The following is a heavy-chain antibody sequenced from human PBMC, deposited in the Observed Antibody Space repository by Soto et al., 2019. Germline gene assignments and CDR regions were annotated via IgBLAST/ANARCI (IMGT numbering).Heavy chain of an antibody. Sequence: GASVKVSCKASGYTFTSYDINWVRQATGQGLEWMGWMNPNSGNTGYAQKFQGRVTMTRNTSISTAYMELSSLRSEDTAVYYCARGRRRGYSGYGNYFDYWGQGTLVTVSS. D-gene: IGHD5-12*01. CDR1: GYTFTSYD. V-gene: IGHV1-8*01. CDR3: ARGRRRGYSGYGNYFDY. J-gene: IGHJ4*02. CDR2: MNPNSGNT.